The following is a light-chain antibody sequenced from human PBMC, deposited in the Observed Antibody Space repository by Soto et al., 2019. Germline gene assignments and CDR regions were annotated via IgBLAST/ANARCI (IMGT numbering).Light chain of an antibody. CDR1: QGISSW. Sequence: DIQMTQSPSSVSASVGDRVTITCRASQGISSWLAGYQQKPGKAAKLLIYSASSLQSGVPSRFCGSGSCTDFTLTISSLQPADFATYYCQQANSCPLAFGGGTKVEIK. V-gene: IGKV1D-12*01. J-gene: IGKJ4*01. CDR2: SAS. CDR3: QQANSCPLA.